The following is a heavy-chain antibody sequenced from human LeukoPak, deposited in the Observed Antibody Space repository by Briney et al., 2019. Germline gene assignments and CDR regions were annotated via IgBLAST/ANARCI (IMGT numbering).Heavy chain of an antibody. V-gene: IGHV1-18*01. CDR2: ISAYNGNT. Sequence: GASVKVSCKASGYTFTSYGISWVRQAPGQGLEWMGWISAYNGNTNYAQKLQGRVTMTTDTSTSTAYMELRSLRSDDTAVYYCARDGSGWELSDAFDIWGQGTMVTVSS. CDR3: ARDGSGWELSDAFDI. J-gene: IGHJ3*02. D-gene: IGHD1-26*01. CDR1: GYTFTSYG.